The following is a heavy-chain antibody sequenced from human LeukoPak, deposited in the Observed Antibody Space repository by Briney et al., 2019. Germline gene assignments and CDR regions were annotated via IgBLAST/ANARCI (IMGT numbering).Heavy chain of an antibody. V-gene: IGHV1-18*01. D-gene: IGHD3-10*01. CDR1: GYTFTGYG. Sequence: GASVKVSCKASGYTFTGYGISWVRQAPGQGLEWMGWISAYNGNTNYAQKLQGRVTMTTDTSTSTAYMELRSLRSDDTAVYYCARDPMVRGDLWVDYWGQGTLVTVSS. J-gene: IGHJ4*02. CDR3: ARDPMVRGDLWVDY. CDR2: ISAYNGNT.